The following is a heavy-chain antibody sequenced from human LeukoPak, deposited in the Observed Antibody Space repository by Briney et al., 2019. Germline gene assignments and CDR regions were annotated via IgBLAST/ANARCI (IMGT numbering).Heavy chain of an antibody. CDR2: MNPNSGNT. Sequence: GASVKVSCKASGYTFTSYDINWVRQATGQGLEWMGWMNPNSGNTGYAQKFQGRVTMTRNTSISRAYMELSSLRSEDTAVYYCATPSPYSSGWMGLFDYWGQGTLVTVSS. J-gene: IGHJ4*02. CDR1: GYTFTSYD. D-gene: IGHD6-19*01. CDR3: ATPSPYSSGWMGLFDY. V-gene: IGHV1-8*01.